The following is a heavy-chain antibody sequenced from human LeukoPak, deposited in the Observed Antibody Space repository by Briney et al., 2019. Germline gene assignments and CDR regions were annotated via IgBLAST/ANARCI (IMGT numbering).Heavy chain of an antibody. V-gene: IGHV3-74*01. D-gene: IGHD1-26*01. Sequence: GGSLRLSCAASGFTFSSYWMHWVRQAPGKGLVWVSRINSDGSSTNYADSVKGRFTISRDNAKNTLYLQVYSLRAEDTAVYYCARVLRGATPVGYFDYWGQGTLVTVSS. J-gene: IGHJ4*02. CDR3: ARVLRGATPVGYFDY. CDR2: INSDGSST. CDR1: GFTFSSYW.